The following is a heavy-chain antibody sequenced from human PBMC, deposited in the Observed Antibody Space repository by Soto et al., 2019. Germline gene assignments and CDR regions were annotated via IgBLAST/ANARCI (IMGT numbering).Heavy chain of an antibody. V-gene: IGHV3-33*01. D-gene: IGHD1-7*01. CDR3: ASDGIGGTVFRGYLDY. CDR2: IRFDGSNE. Sequence: QEQLVESGGGVVQPGTSLRLSCAVPGGIFHGYGMHWVRQAPGKGLEWVAIIRFDGSNEEYADSVKGRFTISRDNSKNTVYLQMNTLGAEDTAVYYCASDGIGGTVFRGYLDYWGRGTVVTVSS. J-gene: IGHJ4*02. CDR1: GGIFHGYG.